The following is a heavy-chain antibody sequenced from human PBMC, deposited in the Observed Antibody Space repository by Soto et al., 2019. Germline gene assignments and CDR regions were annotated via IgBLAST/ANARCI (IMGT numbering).Heavy chain of an antibody. CDR2: IIPILGIA. V-gene: IGHV1-69*02. Sequence: QVQLVQSGAEVKKPGSSVKVSCKASGGTFSSYTISWVRQAPGQGLEWMGRIIPILGIANYAQKFQGRVTITADESTRTAYMELSSLRSEDTAVYFCARGAATKIVVVMYDAFEIWGQGTMVTVSS. D-gene: IGHD3-22*01. CDR3: ARGAATKIVVVMYDAFEI. J-gene: IGHJ3*02. CDR1: GGTFSSYT.